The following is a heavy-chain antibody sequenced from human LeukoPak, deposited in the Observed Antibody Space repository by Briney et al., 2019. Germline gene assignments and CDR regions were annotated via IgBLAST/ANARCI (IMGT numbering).Heavy chain of an antibody. CDR1: GFTFSSYA. CDR3: ARRRDGYTSRYYYYMDV. Sequence: GGSLRLSCAASGFTFSSYAMSWVRQAPGKGLEWVSAISGSGGSTYYADSVKGRFTISRDNSKNTLYLQMNSLRAEDTSVYYCARRRDGYTSRYYYYMDVWGKGTTVTISS. CDR2: ISGSGGST. J-gene: IGHJ6*03. V-gene: IGHV3-23*01. D-gene: IGHD5-24*01.